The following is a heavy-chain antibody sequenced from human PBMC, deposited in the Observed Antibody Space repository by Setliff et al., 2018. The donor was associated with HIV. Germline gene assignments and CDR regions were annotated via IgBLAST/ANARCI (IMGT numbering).Heavy chain of an antibody. CDR2: ISYSGTT. CDR3: ARHLESKLLSY. Sequence: SETLSLTCTVSGGSISHYYWNWIRQSPGKGLEWIGFISYSGTTYYNPSLRSRVTVSVDTSKNQFSLKLSSVTAADTAVYYCARHLESKLLSYWGQGTLVTVSS. V-gene: IGHV4-59*08. D-gene: IGHD3-3*01. CDR1: GGSISHYY. J-gene: IGHJ4*02.